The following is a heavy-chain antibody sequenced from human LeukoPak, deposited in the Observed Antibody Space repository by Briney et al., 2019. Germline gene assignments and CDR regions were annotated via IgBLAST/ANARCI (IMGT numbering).Heavy chain of an antibody. Sequence: PGGSLRLSCAASGFIVSNNYMTWVRQAPGKGLEWVSVIYSHGSTHYGDSVRGRFTISRDNSKNTFYLQMNSLKDEDTAVYYCARGEILTGPFDYWGQGTLVTVSS. CDR3: ARGEILTGPFDY. J-gene: IGHJ4*02. V-gene: IGHV3-53*01. CDR1: GFIVSNNY. CDR2: IYSHGST. D-gene: IGHD3-9*01.